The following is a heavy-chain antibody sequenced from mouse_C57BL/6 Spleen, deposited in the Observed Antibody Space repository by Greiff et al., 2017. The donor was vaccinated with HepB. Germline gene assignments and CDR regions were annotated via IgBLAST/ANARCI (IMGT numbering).Heavy chain of an antibody. Sequence: VQLQQSGAELAKPGASVKLSCKASGYTFTSYWMQWVKQRPGQGLEWIGEIDPSDSYTNYNQKFKGKATLTVDTSSSTAYMQLSSLTSEDSAVYYCARGDGSRRYYFDYWGQGTTLTVSS. CDR3: ARGDGSRRYYFDY. V-gene: IGHV1-50*01. CDR1: GYTFTSYW. CDR2: IDPSDSYT. D-gene: IGHD1-1*01. J-gene: IGHJ2*01.